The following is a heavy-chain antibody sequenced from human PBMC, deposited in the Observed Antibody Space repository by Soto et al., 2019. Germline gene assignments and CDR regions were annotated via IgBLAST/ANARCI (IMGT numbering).Heavy chain of an antibody. CDR1: GFTFSSYS. CDR2: ISSSSSYI. Sequence: EVQLVESGGGLVKPGGSLRLSCAASGFTFSSYSMNWARQAPGKGLEWVSSISSSSSYIYYADSVKGRFTISRDNAKNSLYLQMNSLRAEDTAVYYCARVGCTNGVCYHFDYWGQGTLVTVSS. D-gene: IGHD2-8*01. CDR3: ARVGCTNGVCYHFDY. J-gene: IGHJ4*02. V-gene: IGHV3-21*01.